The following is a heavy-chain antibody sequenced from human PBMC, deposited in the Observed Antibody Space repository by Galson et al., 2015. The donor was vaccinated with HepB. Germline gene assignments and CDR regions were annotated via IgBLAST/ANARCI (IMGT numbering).Heavy chain of an antibody. V-gene: IGHV1-18*01. CDR2: ISAYNGNT. D-gene: IGHD1-26*01. CDR3: ASHSGSYFAPTRNDAFDI. J-gene: IGHJ3*02. Sequence: SVKVSCKASGYTFTSYAISWMRQAPGQGLEWMGWISAYNGNTNYAQKLQGRVTMTTDTSTSTAYMELRSLRSDDTAVYYCASHSGSYFAPTRNDAFDIWGQGTMVTVSS. CDR1: GYTFTSYA.